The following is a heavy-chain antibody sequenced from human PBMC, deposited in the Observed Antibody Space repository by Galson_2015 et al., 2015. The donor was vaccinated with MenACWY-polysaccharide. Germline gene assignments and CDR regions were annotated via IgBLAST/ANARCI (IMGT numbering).Heavy chain of an antibody. CDR2: ISNSGNDT. D-gene: IGHD5-24*01. V-gene: IGHV3-21*06. CDR1: GFRINTYY. J-gene: IGHJ6*02. CDR3: AKDFHNYGMDV. Sequence: SLRLSCAASGFRINTYYMNWVRQTPGKGLEWVSSISNSGNDTQYTVSVRGRFTISRDIAKNSLFLQMNSLGVEDTAIYYCAKDFHNYGMDVWGHGTTVTVSS.